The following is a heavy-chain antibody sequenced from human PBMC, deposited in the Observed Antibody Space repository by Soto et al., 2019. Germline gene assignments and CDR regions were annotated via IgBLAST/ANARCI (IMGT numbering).Heavy chain of an antibody. J-gene: IGHJ6*02. CDR3: ACVAPTIFGAQFHHNLVDV. CDR1: GFKFSDYH. Sequence: PWGSLGLSCAASGFKFSDYHMTWIRQAQGKGLEWISYISSSGTYTTYTDSVKGRFTVSRDNAKSSLYLQMNSLRGEDTAVYYCACVAPTIFGAQFHHNLVDVWGQGNTVTVSS. D-gene: IGHD3-3*01. CDR2: ISSSGTYT. V-gene: IGHV3-11*06.